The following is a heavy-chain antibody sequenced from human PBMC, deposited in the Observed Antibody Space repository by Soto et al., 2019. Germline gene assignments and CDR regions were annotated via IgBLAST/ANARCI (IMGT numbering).Heavy chain of an antibody. CDR3: ARGGGYGGNSVYYYYGMDV. Sequence: QVQLVQSGAEVKKPGSSVKVSCKASGGTFSSYAISWVRQAPGQGLEWMGGIIPIFGTANYAQKVQGRVTITADESTSTAYMELSSLRSEDTAVYYCARGGGYGGNSVYYYYGMDVWGQGTTVTVSS. CDR1: GGTFSSYA. D-gene: IGHD4-17*01. V-gene: IGHV1-69*12. J-gene: IGHJ6*02. CDR2: IIPIFGTA.